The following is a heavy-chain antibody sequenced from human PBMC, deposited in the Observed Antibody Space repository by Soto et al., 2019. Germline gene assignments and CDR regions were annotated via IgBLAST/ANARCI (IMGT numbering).Heavy chain of an antibody. D-gene: IGHD3-10*01. CDR2: IWYDGSNK. CDR1: GFTFSSYC. V-gene: IGHV3-33*01. CDR3: ARALYGSGGFYDTHYNYNIDV. Sequence: SLRLSCAASGFTFSSYCMHWVRQAPCKGLEWVAVIWYDGSNKYYADSVKGRFTISRDNSKKTVFLQMNSLRAKDTAVYSCARALYGSGGFYDTHYNYNIDVWGQGTTVTVSS. J-gene: IGHJ6*03.